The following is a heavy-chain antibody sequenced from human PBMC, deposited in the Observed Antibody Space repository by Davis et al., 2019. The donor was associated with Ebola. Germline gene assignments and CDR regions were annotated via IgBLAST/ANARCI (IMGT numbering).Heavy chain of an antibody. CDR2: MSNDGTNE. V-gene: IGHV3-30*18. J-gene: IGHJ6*02. D-gene: IGHD4-17*01. CDR3: AKATHEEYYGDYGMDV. CDR1: GLTFNTYW. Sequence: GESLKISCAASGLTFNTYWMNWVRQAPGKGLVWVAVMSNDGTNEYYADSVKGRFTISRDNSKNTLYLQMNSLRPEDTAVYYCAKATHEEYYGDYGMDVWGQGTTVTVSS.